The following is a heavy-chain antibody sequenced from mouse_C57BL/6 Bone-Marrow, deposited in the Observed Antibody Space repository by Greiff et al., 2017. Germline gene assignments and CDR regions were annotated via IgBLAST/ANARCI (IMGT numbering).Heavy chain of an antibody. J-gene: IGHJ4*01. CDR2: INPNYGTT. D-gene: IGHD2-4*01. CDR1: GYSFTDYN. CDR3: ARRYDYGYYAMDY. V-gene: IGHV1-39*01. Sequence: SAPSLGMPGASVKISCKASGYSFTDYNMNWVKQSNGKSLEWIGVINPNYGTTSYNQKFKGKATLTVDQSSSTAYMQLNSLTSEDSAVYYCARRYDYGYYAMDYWGQGTSVTVSS.